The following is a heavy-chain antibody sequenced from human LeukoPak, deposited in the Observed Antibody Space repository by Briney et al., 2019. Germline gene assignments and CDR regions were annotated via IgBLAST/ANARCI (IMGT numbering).Heavy chain of an antibody. Sequence: SGPTLVNPTQALTLTCTFSGFSLSTSGMCVSWIRQPPGKALEWLARIDWDDDKYYSTSLKTRLTISKDTSKNQVVLTMTNMDPWDTCTYYCARITRYASSTSRYYFDYWGQGTLVTVSS. D-gene: IGHD2-2*01. V-gene: IGHV2-70*11. CDR1: GFSLSTSGMC. J-gene: IGHJ4*02. CDR2: IDWDDDK. CDR3: ARITRYASSTSRYYFDY.